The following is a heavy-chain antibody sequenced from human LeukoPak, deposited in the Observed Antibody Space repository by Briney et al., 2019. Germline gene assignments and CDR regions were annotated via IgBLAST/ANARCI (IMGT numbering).Heavy chain of an antibody. CDR3: ASIPAAYYYYYGMDV. CDR1: GFTVSSNY. V-gene: IGHV3-66*01. CDR2: IYSGGST. D-gene: IGHD2-2*01. J-gene: IGHJ6*02. Sequence: SGGSLRLSCAASGFTVSSNYMSWVRQAPAKGLEWVSVIYSGGSTYYADSVKGRFTISRDNSKNTLYLQMNSLRAEDTAVYYCASIPAAYYYYYGMDVWGQGTTVTVSS.